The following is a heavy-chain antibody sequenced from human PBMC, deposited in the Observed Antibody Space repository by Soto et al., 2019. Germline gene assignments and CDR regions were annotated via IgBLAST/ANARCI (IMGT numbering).Heavy chain of an antibody. Sequence: QVQLQQWGAGLLKPSETLSLTCAVYGGSFSGYYWSWIRQPPGKGLEWIGEINHSGSTNYNPSRKSRVTISVDTSKNQFSLKLSSVTAADTAVYYCARRGQCLVRYFDFWGQGTLVTVSS. CDR3: ARRGQCLVRYFDF. CDR1: GGSFSGYY. J-gene: IGHJ4*02. D-gene: IGHD6-19*01. V-gene: IGHV4-34*01. CDR2: INHSGST.